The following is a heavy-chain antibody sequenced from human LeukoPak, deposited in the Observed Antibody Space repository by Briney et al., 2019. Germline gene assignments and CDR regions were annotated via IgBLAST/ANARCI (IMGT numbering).Heavy chain of an antibody. CDR1: GFTFSSYW. V-gene: IGHV3-7*01. CDR2: IKQDGSEK. Sequence: GGSLRLSCAASGFTFSSYWMSWVRQAPGKGLEWVANIKQDGSEKYYVDSVKGRFTISRDNAKNSPYLQMNSLRAEDTAVYYCARGYYYDSSGYGAFDIWGQGTMVTVSS. D-gene: IGHD3-22*01. CDR3: ARGYYYDSSGYGAFDI. J-gene: IGHJ3*02.